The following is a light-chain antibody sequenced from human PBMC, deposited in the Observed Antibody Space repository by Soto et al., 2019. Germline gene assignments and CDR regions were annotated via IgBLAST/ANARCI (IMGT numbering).Light chain of an antibody. CDR2: EVS. Sequence: QSALTQPASVSGSPGQSITISCTGTSSDVGGYNYLSWYQQHPGKAPKLIIYEVSNRPSGVSTRFSGSKSGNTASLTISGLQAEDEADYYCSSYTTTNTLVFGGGTKVTVL. J-gene: IGLJ2*01. CDR1: SSDVGGYNY. V-gene: IGLV2-14*01. CDR3: SSYTTTNTLV.